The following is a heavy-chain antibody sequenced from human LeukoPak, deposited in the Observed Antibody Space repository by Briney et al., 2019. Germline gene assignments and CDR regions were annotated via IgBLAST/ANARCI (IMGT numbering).Heavy chain of an antibody. V-gene: IGHV4-4*02. Sequence: SETLSLICAPSGGSISSLNWWSWVRQPPGKGLEWIGEIYHSGITNYNPSLKSRVTVSVDKSKNQFSLKLTSVTAADTAVYYCANLGVSVTTIDSWGQGTLATVSS. CDR2: IYHSGIT. CDR3: ANLGVSVTTIDS. D-gene: IGHD4-17*01. CDR1: GGSISSLNW. J-gene: IGHJ4*02.